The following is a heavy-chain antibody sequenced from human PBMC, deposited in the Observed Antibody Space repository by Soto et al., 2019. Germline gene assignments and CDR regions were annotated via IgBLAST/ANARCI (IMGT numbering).Heavy chain of an antibody. Sequence: VKVSCKTSGGTFSNDIITWVRQAPGQGLEWMGRIIPLLDIANYAQKFQGRVTITADKSTSTAYMELNSLRSEDTAVYYCARDSPIGSTFSGYEAIDYWGQGTLVTVSS. J-gene: IGHJ4*02. V-gene: IGHV1-69*10. D-gene: IGHD5-12*01. CDR1: GGTFSNDI. CDR2: IIPLLDIA. CDR3: ARDSPIGSTFSGYEAIDY.